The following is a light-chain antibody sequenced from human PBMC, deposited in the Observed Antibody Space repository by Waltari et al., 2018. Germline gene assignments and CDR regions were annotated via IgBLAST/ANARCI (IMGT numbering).Light chain of an antibody. CDR2: ASS. Sequence: IQLTQSPSSLSASVGDRVTISCRASQGIGSNLAWYQQKPGKAPKLLIYASSTLQSGGPSRFRGSGSWTDFILHISSLQAEDFATYYCQQLVRSPPSFGGGTRVQI. J-gene: IGKJ4*01. V-gene: IGKV1-9*01. CDR3: QQLVRSPPS. CDR1: QGIGSN.